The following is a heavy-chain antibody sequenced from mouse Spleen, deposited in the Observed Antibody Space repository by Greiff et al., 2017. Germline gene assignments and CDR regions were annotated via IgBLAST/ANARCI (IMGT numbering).Heavy chain of an antibody. CDR2: IHPNSGST. CDR3: AREGDVYYAMDY. CDR1: GYTFTSYW. V-gene: IGHV1-64*01. J-gene: IGHJ4*01. Sequence: QVQLQQPGAELVKPGASVKLSCKASGYTFTSYWMHWVKQRPGQGLEWIGMIHPNSGSTNYNEKFKSKATLTVDKSSSTAYMQLSSLTSEDSAVYYCAREGDVYYAMDYWGQGTSVTVSS.